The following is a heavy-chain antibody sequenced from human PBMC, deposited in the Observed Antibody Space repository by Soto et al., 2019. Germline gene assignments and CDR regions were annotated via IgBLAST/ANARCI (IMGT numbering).Heavy chain of an antibody. CDR2: INAGNGNT. Sequence: ASVKVSCKASGYTFTSYAMHWVRQAPGQRLEWMGWINAGNGNTKYSQKFQGRITITRDTSASTAYMELSSLRSEDTAMYYCARGAMSGTWGFDYWGQGTLVTVSS. D-gene: IGHD6-19*01. CDR3: ARGAMSGTWGFDY. CDR1: GYTFTSYA. J-gene: IGHJ4*02. V-gene: IGHV1-3*01.